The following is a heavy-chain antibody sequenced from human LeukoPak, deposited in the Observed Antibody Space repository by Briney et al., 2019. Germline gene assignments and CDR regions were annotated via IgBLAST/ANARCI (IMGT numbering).Heavy chain of an antibody. D-gene: IGHD1-1*01. CDR1: GYTFTNYG. CDR2: ISTYSGNT. CDR3: MRDRNNNNWRGYFQH. V-gene: IGHV1-18*01. J-gene: IGHJ1*01. Sequence: ASVKVSCKASGYTFTNYGISWVRQAPGQGLEWMGWISTYSGNTKYTQTLQGRVNMTTDTSTSTAYMGLRSLKSDDTAVYYCMRDRNNNNWRGYFQHWGQGTLVTVSS.